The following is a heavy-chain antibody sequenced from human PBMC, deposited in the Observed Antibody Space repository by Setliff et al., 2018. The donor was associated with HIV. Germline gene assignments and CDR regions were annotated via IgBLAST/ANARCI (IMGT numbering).Heavy chain of an antibody. D-gene: IGHD2-8*02. CDR3: ARVSITYWYSIPRDYYYYMDV. CDR1: GGTFSLHY. V-gene: IGHV4-34*01. J-gene: IGHJ6*03. Sequence: SETLSLTCAVSGGTFSLHYYTWIRQSPLRGLEWIGEINHSGGTRYNPSLESRVTMSLDSSRKQFSLRLISVTAADTAVYYCARVSITYWYSIPRDYYYYMDVWGEGTTVTVS. CDR2: INHSGGT.